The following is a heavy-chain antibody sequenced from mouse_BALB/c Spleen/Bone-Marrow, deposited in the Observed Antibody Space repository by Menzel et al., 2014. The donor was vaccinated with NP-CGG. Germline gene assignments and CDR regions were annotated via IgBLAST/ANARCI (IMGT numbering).Heavy chain of an antibody. D-gene: IGHD2-14*01. Sequence: VQLKESGGGLVKPGGSLKLSCAASGFAFSSYDMSWVRQTPEKRLEWVAYISSGGGSTYYPDTVKGRFTISRDNAKNTLYLQMSSLKPEDTAMYYCARLPSYYRYEDAYWGQGTLVTVSA. CDR3: ARLPSYYRYEDAY. CDR2: ISSGGGST. CDR1: GFAFSSYD. V-gene: IGHV5-12-1*01. J-gene: IGHJ3*01.